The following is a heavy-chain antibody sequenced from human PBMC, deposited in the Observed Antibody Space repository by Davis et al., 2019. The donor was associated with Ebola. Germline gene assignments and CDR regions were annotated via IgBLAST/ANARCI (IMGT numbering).Heavy chain of an antibody. V-gene: IGHV6-1*01. CDR1: WVSVSSLSAA. Sequence: QTPSLPRAISWVSVSSLSAAWNWITQSTSRGLEWLGRTYYRSKWYNDYAVSVKSRITINPDTSKNQFSLQLNSVTPEDTAVYYCARGLHSSGWYGLIDYWGQGTLVTVSS. CDR2: TYYRSKWYN. J-gene: IGHJ4*02. D-gene: IGHD6-19*01. CDR3: ARGLHSSGWYGLIDY.